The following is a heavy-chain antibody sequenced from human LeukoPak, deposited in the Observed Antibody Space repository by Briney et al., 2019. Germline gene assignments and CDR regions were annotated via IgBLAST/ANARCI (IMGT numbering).Heavy chain of an antibody. CDR1: GGSISSYY. D-gene: IGHD3-10*01. V-gene: IGHV4-59*12. J-gene: IGHJ4*02. CDR3: ARESTMVRGVPSDY. CDR2: IYYSGST. Sequence: PSETLSLTCTVSGGSISSYYWSWIRQPPGKGLEWIGYIYYSGSTNYNPSLKSRVTISVDTSKNQFSLKLSSVTAADTAVYYCARESTMVRGVPSDYWGQGTLVTVSS.